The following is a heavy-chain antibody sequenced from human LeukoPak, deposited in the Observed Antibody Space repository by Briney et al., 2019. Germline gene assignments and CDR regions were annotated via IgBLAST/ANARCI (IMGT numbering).Heavy chain of an antibody. CDR2: MSGDGTTT. V-gene: IGHV3-74*03. CDR1: GFTFSNYF. Sequence: PGGSLRLSCAASGFTFSNYFMHWVRQAPGKGLVWVSRMSGDGTTTMYADSVKGRFTISRDNAKNTLYLQMNSLRDEDTAVYYCARRVDATRWFDPWGQGTLVAVSS. CDR3: ARRVDATRWFDP. D-gene: IGHD2-15*01. J-gene: IGHJ5*02.